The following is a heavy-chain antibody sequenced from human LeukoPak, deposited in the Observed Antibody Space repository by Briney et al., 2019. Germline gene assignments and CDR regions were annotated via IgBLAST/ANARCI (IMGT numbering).Heavy chain of an antibody. CDR2: INPNSGGT. Sequence: GASVKVSCKASGYTFTSYYMHWVRQAPGQGLEWMGWINPNSGGTNYAQKFQGRVTMTRDTSISTAYMELSRLRSDDTAVYYCARDSPTYYYGSGSYYPFDYWGQGTLVTVSS. J-gene: IGHJ4*02. CDR3: ARDSPTYYYGSGSYYPFDY. CDR1: GYTFTSYY. V-gene: IGHV1-2*02. D-gene: IGHD3-10*01.